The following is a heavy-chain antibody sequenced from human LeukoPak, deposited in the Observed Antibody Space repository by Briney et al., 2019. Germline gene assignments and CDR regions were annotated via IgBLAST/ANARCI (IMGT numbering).Heavy chain of an antibody. J-gene: IGHJ5*02. Sequence: ASVKVSCKASGYTFTSYGISWVRQAPGQGLEWMRWISAYNGNTNYAQKLQGRVTMTTDTSTSTAYMELRSLRSDDTAVYYCARDSALDDIVVVPAAIDWFDPWGQGTLVTVSS. V-gene: IGHV1-18*01. CDR1: GYTFTSYG. D-gene: IGHD2-2*01. CDR2: ISAYNGNT. CDR3: ARDSALDDIVVVPAAIDWFDP.